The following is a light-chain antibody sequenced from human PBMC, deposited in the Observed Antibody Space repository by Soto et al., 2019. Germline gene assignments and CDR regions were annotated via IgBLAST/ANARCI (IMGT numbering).Light chain of an antibody. J-gene: IGKJ2*01. V-gene: IGKV3-15*01. Sequence: EIVMTQSPATLSVSPGERATLSCRASQSVSSNLAWYQQKPGQAPRLLIYDASTRATGIPARFSGSGSGTEFTLTISSLQSEDFAVYYCQQYNNWPPMYTFGQGTKLEIK. CDR2: DAS. CDR3: QQYNNWPPMYT. CDR1: QSVSSN.